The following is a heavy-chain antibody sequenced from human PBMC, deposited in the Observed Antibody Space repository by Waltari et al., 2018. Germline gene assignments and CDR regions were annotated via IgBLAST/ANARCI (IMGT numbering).Heavy chain of an antibody. CDR2: IYYSGST. V-gene: IGHV4-59*11. CDR1: GDSINSHY. Sequence: QVQLQESGPGLVKPSETLSLTCSVSGDSINSHYWGWIRQPPGKGLEWIGYIYYSGSTKYSPSLKSRVTISVDTSKNQFSLKLSSVTAADTAGYYCARLYYDSSGWPLIDYWGQGTLVTVSS. D-gene: IGHD3-22*01. CDR3: ARLYYDSSGWPLIDY. J-gene: IGHJ4*02.